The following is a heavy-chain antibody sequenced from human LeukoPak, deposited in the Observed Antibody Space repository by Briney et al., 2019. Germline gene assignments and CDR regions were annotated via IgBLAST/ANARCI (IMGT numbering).Heavy chain of an antibody. V-gene: IGHV4-30-2*01. D-gene: IGHD2-2*01. CDR1: GGSISSGGYS. CDR2: IYHSGST. CDR3: ASFICSSTSCSIFDY. Sequence: SETLSLTCAVSGGSISSGGYSWSWIRQPPGKGLEWIGYIYHSGSTYYNPSLKSRVTISVDRSKNQFSLKLSSVTAADTAVYYCASFICSSTSCSIFDYWGQGTLVTVSS. J-gene: IGHJ4*02.